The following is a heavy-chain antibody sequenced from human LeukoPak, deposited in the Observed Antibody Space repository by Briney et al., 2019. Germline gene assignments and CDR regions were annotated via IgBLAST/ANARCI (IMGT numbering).Heavy chain of an antibody. CDR2: INPNSGGT. CDR1: GYTFTGYY. J-gene: IGHJ5*02. V-gene: IGHV1-2*06. CDR3: ARVMVRANKNWFDP. D-gene: IGHD3-10*01. Sequence: GASVKVSCKASGYTFTGYYMHWVRQAPGQGLEWMGRINPNSGGTNYAQKFQGRVTMTRDTSISTAYMELSRLRSDDTAVYYCARVMVRANKNWFDPWGQGTLVTVSS.